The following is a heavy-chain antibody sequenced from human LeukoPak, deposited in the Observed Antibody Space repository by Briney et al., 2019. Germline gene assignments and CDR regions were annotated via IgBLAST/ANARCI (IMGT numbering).Heavy chain of an antibody. CDR1: GFTLSSYA. V-gene: IGHV3-23*01. J-gene: IGHJ4*02. Sequence: GGSLRLSCAASGFTLSSYAMSWVRQAPGKGLEWVSAISVSGNTYHADSVKGRFTISRDSSKNTLYLQMNSLRAEDTAVYYCARSGTLNDFWSGYDYWGQGTLVTVSS. CDR2: ISVSGNT. CDR3: ARSGTLNDFWSGYDY. D-gene: IGHD3-3*01.